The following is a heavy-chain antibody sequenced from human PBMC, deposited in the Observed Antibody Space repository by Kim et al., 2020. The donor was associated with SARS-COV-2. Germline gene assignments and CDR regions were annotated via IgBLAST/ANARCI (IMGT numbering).Heavy chain of an antibody. CDR2: IAWNSGDL. Sequence: GGSLRLSCAASGFTFDYYAMHWVRQAPGKGLEWVSSIAWNSGDLTYADSVKGRATMSRDNAKNSLYLEMNSLGDDDTAFYYCAKGRGGIRDAFDIWGRGTMVTVSS. J-gene: IGHJ3*02. D-gene: IGHD6-25*01. CDR3: AKGRGGIRDAFDI. V-gene: IGHV3-9*01. CDR1: GFTFDYYA.